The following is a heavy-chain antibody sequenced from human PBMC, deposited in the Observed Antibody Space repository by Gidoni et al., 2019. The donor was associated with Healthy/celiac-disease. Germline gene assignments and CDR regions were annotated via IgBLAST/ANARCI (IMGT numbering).Heavy chain of an antibody. CDR1: GFPFSSYW. D-gene: IGHD3-10*01. Sequence: EVQLVESGGGLVQPGGSLRHSCAASGFPFSSYWMSWVRQAPGKGLEWVANIKQDGSEKYYVDSVKGRFTISRDNAKNSLYLQMNSLRAEDTAVYYCATLIWFGDVDYWGQGTLVTVSS. CDR3: ATLIWFGDVDY. J-gene: IGHJ4*02. CDR2: IKQDGSEK. V-gene: IGHV3-7*01.